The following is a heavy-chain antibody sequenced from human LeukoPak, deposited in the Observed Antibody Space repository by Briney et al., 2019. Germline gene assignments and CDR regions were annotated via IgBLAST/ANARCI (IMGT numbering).Heavy chain of an antibody. D-gene: IGHD7-27*01. CDR2: IYYSGST. CDR3: ARDLGSEAYYYYGMDV. V-gene: IGHV4-59*01. Sequence: SETLSLTCTVSGGSISSYYWSWIRQPPGKGLERIGYIYYSGSTNYTPSLKSRVTISVDTSKNQFSLKLSSVTAADTAVYYCARDLGSEAYYYYGMDVWGQGTTVTVSS. J-gene: IGHJ6*02. CDR1: GGSISSYY.